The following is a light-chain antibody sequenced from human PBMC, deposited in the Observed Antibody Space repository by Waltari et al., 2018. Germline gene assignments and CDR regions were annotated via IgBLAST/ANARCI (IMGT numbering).Light chain of an antibody. Sequence: QSALTQPASVSGSPGQSITISCTGTSSDVGGYNYVSWYQQHPGKAPKLMIYDVSKRPAGVANLFSGTKSGNTASLTISGLQAEDEAYYYCSSYTSSSTLVFGGGTKLTVL. V-gene: IGLV2-14*03. CDR2: DVS. J-gene: IGLJ2*01. CDR1: SSDVGGYNY. CDR3: SSYTSSSTLV.